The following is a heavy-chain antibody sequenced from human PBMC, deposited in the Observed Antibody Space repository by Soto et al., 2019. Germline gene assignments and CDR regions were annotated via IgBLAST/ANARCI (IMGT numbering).Heavy chain of an antibody. CDR1: GGSISSSSYY. J-gene: IGHJ4*02. Sequence: QLQLQESGPGLVKPSETLSLTCTVSGGSISSSSYYWGWIRQPPGKGLEWIGSLYYSGSTYYNPSHKSGVTISVDTSRNQFSLKLSSVTAADTAVYYCARLVYDSSGYRPGWGQGTLVTVSS. CDR2: LYYSGST. CDR3: ARLVYDSSGYRPG. V-gene: IGHV4-39*01. D-gene: IGHD3-22*01.